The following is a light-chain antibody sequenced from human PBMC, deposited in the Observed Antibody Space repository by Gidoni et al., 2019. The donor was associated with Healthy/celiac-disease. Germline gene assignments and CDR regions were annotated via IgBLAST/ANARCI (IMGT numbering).Light chain of an antibody. CDR1: QSVLYSSNNKNY. CDR2: WAS. Sequence: DIVMTQSPDSLAVSLGERATINCKSSQSVLYSSNNKNYLAWYQQKAGQPPKLLIYWASTRESGVPDRFSGSGSGTDFTLTISSLQAEDVAVYYGQQYYSTLTFGGGTKVEIK. J-gene: IGKJ4*01. V-gene: IGKV4-1*01. CDR3: QQYYSTLT.